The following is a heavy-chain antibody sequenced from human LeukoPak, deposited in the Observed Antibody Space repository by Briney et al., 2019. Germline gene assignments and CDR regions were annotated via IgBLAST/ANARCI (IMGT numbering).Heavy chain of an antibody. V-gene: IGHV3-21*04. CDR3: AKDYGGNSGGAFDI. J-gene: IGHJ3*02. D-gene: IGHD4-23*01. Sequence: GSLRLSCAASGFTFSSYSMNWVRQAPGKGLEWVSSISSSSSYIYYADSVKGRFTISRDNAKNSLYLQMNSLRAEDTAVYYCAKDYGGNSGGAFDIWGQGTMVTVSS. CDR2: ISSSSSYI. CDR1: GFTFSSYS.